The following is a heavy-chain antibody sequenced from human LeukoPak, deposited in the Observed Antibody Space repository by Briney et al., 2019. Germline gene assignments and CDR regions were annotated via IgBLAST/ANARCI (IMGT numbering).Heavy chain of an antibody. D-gene: IGHD2-2*02. J-gene: IGHJ4*02. CDR1: GFTFSSYE. Sequence: SGGSLRLSCAASGFTFSSYEMNWVRQAPGKGLVWVSRINTDGSSIDYADSVKGRFTISRDNAKNTLYLQMNSLRAEDRAVYYCARSRDIPLDYWGQGTLVTVSS. CDR3: ARSRDIPLDY. CDR2: INTDGSSI. V-gene: IGHV3-74*01.